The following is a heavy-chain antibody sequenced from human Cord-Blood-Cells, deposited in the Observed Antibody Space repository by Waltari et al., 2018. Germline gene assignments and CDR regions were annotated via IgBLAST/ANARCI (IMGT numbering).Heavy chain of an antibody. CDR1: GGSFSGYY. Sequence: QVQLQQWGAGLLKPSETLSLTCAVYGGSFSGYYWSWIRQPPGKGLEWIGEINHSGSTNYNPSLKSRVTISVDTSKNQFSLKLSSVTAADTAVYYCARRPANDYSDYSNFDYWGQGTLVTVSS. CDR2: INHSGST. CDR3: ARRPANDYSDYSNFDY. J-gene: IGHJ4*02. V-gene: IGHV4-34*01. D-gene: IGHD4-17*01.